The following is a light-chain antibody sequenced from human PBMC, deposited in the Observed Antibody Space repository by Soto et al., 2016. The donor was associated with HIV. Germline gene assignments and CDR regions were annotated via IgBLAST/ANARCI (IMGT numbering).Light chain of an antibody. CDR3: HSRNTTENHDYV. CDR2: GNN. V-gene: IGLV3-19*01. J-gene: IGLJ1*01. Sequence: SSELTQDPVVSVALGQTVMITCQGDSLRTFYASWYQQKPGQAPVLVMYGNNKRPSGIPPRFSGSSSGNPASLTITGARPEDEADYYCHSRNTTENHDYVFGTGTKVTV. CDR1: SLRTFY.